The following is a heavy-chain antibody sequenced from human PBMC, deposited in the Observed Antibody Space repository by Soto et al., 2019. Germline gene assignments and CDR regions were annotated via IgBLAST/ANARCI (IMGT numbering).Heavy chain of an antibody. Sequence: SETLSLTCTVSGGSISSYYWSWIRQPPGKGLEWIGYIYYSGSTNYNPSLKSRVTISVDTSKNQFSLKLSSVTAADTAVYYCARIVGPEPPQFCGGDCYSDALDIGGQGTMATVSS. CDR1: GGSISSYY. CDR3: ARIVGPEPPQFCGGDCYSDALDI. CDR2: IYYSGST. D-gene: IGHD2-21*02. V-gene: IGHV4-59*08. J-gene: IGHJ3*02.